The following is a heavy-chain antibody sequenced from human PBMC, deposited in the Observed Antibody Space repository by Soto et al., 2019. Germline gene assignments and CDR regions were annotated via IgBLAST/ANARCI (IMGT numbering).Heavy chain of an antibody. CDR1: GFTFSSYA. Sequence: GGSLRLSCAASGFTFSSYAMSWVRQAPGKGLEWVSAISGSGGSTYYADSVKGRFTISRDNSKNTLYLQMNSLRAEDTAVYYCAKVRGYSKRDYYYMDVWGKGTTVTVSS. J-gene: IGHJ6*03. V-gene: IGHV3-23*01. CDR3: AKVRGYSKRDYYYMDV. CDR2: ISGSGGST. D-gene: IGHD4-4*01.